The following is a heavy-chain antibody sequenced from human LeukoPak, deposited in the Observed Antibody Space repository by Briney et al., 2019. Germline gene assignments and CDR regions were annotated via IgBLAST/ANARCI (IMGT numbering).Heavy chain of an antibody. V-gene: IGHV4-61*02. CDR3: ARVRSGSYYYYYYMDV. Sequence: SQTLSLTCTVSGGSISSGSYYWSWIRQPAGKGLEWIGRIYTSGSTNYTPSLKSRVTISVDTSKNQFSLKLSSVTAADTAVYYCARVRSGSYYYYYYMDVWGKGTTVTVSS. J-gene: IGHJ6*03. D-gene: IGHD1-26*01. CDR2: IYTSGST. CDR1: GGSISSGSYY.